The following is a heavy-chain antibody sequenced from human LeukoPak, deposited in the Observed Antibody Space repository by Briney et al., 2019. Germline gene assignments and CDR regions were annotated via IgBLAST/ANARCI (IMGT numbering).Heavy chain of an antibody. CDR2: IQSKTDGGTT. J-gene: IGHJ4*02. V-gene: IGHV3-15*01. CDR3: ATLTVRGVINI. D-gene: IGHD3-10*01. CDR1: GFTFSNPW. Sequence: PGGSLRLSCAASGFTFSNPWMNWVRQAPGKGLEWVGRIQSKTDGGTTEYAAPVKSRFTISRDDSKTTLYLQMNSLKTEDTAVYYCATLTVRGVINIWGQGTLVTVSS.